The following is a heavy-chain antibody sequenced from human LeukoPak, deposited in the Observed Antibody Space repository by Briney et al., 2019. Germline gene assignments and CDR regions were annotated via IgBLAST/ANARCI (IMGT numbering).Heavy chain of an antibody. CDR3: ARGGSYYQY. J-gene: IGHJ4*02. V-gene: IGHV5-51*01. D-gene: IGHD1-26*01. Sequence: GESLKISCQGSGYSFTTYWIAWVRQMPGKGLEWIRIIYPGDSDTKYSPSFQGQVNISADKSINTAYLQWSSLKGSDTGMYYCARGGSYYQYWGQGTLVTVSS. CDR2: IYPGDSDT. CDR1: GYSFTTYW.